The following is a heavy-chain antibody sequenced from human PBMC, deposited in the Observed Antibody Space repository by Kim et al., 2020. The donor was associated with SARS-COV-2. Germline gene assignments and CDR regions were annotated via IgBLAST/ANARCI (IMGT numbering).Heavy chain of an antibody. J-gene: IGHJ5*02. V-gene: IGHV3-7*01. Sequence: GGSLRLSCVGSGFMYSEYWMIWVRQAPGKGLEWVADINQDGSEKYYVDSVKGRFTISRDNAKKSLYLQLNTLRTEDTAVYYCARGPRMLATEDNSYFDLWGQGTLVTVSS. CDR3: ARGPRMLATEDNSYFDL. CDR2: INQDGSEK. CDR1: GFMYSEYW. D-gene: IGHD5-12*01.